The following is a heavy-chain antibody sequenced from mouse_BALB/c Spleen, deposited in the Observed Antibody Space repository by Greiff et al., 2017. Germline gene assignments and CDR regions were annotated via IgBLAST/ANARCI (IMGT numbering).Heavy chain of an antibody. CDR1: GFAFSSYD. V-gene: IGHV5-12-1*01. CDR3: ARRYYEYDRDYYAMDD. D-gene: IGHD2-4*01. J-gene: IGHJ4*01. Sequence: EVKLVESGGGLVKPGGSLKLSCAASGFAFSSYDMSWVRQTPEKRLEWVAYISSGGGSTYYPDTVKGRFTISRDNAKNTLYLQMSSLKSEDTAMYYCARRYYEYDRDYYAMDDWGQGTSVTVSS. CDR2: ISSGGGST.